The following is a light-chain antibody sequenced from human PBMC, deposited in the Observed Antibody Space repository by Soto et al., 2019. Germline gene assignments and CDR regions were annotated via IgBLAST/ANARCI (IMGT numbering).Light chain of an antibody. CDR2: GAS. J-gene: IGKJ4*01. CDR1: QIVSSSY. V-gene: IGKV3-20*01. Sequence: DTVLAQSLGTLSLSQGERATLSCRSSQIVSSSYLAWYQQKPGQAPRLLIYGASSRATGIPDRFSGSGSGTDFTLTISRLVPVQVAVYFRQQYGSSAPGRITFGGGTKA. CDR3: QQYGSSAPGRIT.